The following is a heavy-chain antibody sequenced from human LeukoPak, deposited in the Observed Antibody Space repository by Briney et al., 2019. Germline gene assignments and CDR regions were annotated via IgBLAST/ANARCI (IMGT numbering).Heavy chain of an antibody. D-gene: IGHD6-19*01. V-gene: IGHV3-7*01. CDR2: IKQDGSEK. CDR1: GFTFSSYW. CDR3: ARPFTGIAVAVSDAFDI. J-gene: IGHJ3*02. Sequence: GGSLRLSCAASGFTFSSYWMSWARQAPGKGLEWVANIKQDGSEKYYVDSVKGRFTISRDNAKNSLYLQMNSLRAEDTAVYYCARPFTGIAVAVSDAFDIWGQGTMVTVSS.